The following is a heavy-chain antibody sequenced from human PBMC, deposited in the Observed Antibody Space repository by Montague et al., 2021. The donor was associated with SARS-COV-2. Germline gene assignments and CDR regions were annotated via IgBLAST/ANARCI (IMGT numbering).Heavy chain of an antibody. CDR1: GSSVRSYY. D-gene: IGHD4-17*01. CDR3: ARENTVTTFGGPYYIDS. V-gene: IGHV4-59*02. CDR2: INDSGST. J-gene: IGHJ4*02. Sequence: SETLSLTCIVSGSSVRSYYWSWIRQPPGKGLEWIGYINDSGSTNCNPSLKSRVTISVDTSKNQFSLKLSSVTAADTAVYYCARENTVTTFGGPYYIDSWGQGTLVTVSA.